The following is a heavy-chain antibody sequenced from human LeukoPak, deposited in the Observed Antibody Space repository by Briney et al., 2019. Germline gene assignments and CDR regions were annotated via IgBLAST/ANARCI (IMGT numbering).Heavy chain of an antibody. CDR2: IYYSGST. J-gene: IGHJ4*02. Sequence: GSLRLSCAASGFTFSSYWMSWIRQPPGKGLEWIGYIYYSGSTNYNPSLKSRVTISVDTSKNQFSLKLSSVTAADTAVYYCARRVSRGTYFDYWGQGTLVTVSS. D-gene: IGHD3-10*01. CDR1: GFTFSSYW. CDR3: ARRVSRGTYFDY. V-gene: IGHV4-59*08.